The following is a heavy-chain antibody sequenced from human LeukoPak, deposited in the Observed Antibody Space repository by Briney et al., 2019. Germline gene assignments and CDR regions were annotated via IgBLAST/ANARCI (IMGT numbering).Heavy chain of an antibody. CDR3: ARDLGDGDYT. Sequence: PSQTLSLTCTVSGGSISSGGYFWTWIRQQPGKGLEWIGYIYYSGSTNYNPSLKSRVTISVDTSKNQFSLKLSSVTAADTAVYYCARDLGDGDYTWGQGTLVTVSS. J-gene: IGHJ5*02. CDR1: GGSISSGGYF. D-gene: IGHD4-17*01. V-gene: IGHV4-61*08. CDR2: IYYSGST.